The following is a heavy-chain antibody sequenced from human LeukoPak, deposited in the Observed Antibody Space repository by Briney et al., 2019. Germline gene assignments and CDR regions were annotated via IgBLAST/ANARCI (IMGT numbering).Heavy chain of an antibody. CDR1: GFTVSSNY. D-gene: IGHD3-10*01. CDR2: IYSGGST. V-gene: IGHV3-53*01. CDR3: ARVGELLWFGEPH. J-gene: IGHJ4*02. Sequence: GGSLRLSCAASGFTVSSNYMSWVRQAPGKGLGWVSVIYSGGSTYYADSVKGRLTISRDNSKNTLYLQMNSLRAEDTAVYYCARVGELLWFGEPHWGQGTLVTVSS.